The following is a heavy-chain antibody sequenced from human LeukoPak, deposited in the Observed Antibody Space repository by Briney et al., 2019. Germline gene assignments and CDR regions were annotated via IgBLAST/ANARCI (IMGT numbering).Heavy chain of an antibody. CDR3: ARVLPPTYIEIVQTAPYYFDF. CDR2: INPNSGGT. Sequence: GASVKVSCKASGYTFTGYYMHWVRQAPGQGLEWMGWINPNSGGTNYAQKFQGWVTMTRDTSISTAYMELSRLRSDDTAVYYCARVLPPTYIEIVQTAPYYFDFWGQGTLVTVSS. V-gene: IGHV1-2*04. CDR1: GYTFTGYY. J-gene: IGHJ4*02. D-gene: IGHD2/OR15-2a*01.